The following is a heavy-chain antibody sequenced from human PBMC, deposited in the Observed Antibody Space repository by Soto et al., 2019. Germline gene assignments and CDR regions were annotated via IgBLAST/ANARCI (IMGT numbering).Heavy chain of an antibody. CDR3: ARLGGSYAVPHFDY. J-gene: IGHJ4*02. D-gene: IGHD1-26*01. V-gene: IGHV4-59*08. Sequence: RGYIYYSGTTTNYNPSLKSRVTLSVDTSKNQFSLKLSSVTAADTAVYYCARLGGSYAVPHFDYWGQGTLVTVSS. CDR2: IYYSGTT.